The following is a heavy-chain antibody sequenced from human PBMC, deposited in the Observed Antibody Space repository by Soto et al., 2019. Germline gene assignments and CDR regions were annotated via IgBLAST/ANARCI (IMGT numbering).Heavy chain of an antibody. J-gene: IGHJ4*02. V-gene: IGHV3-30*03. CDR1: GFTFSTYT. Sequence: PGGSLRLSCASSGFTFSTYTMNWVRQVPGKGLEWMSFISHDGSNTYYAESVRGRFTISRDNSNNTLYLRMNSLRVEDTAVYFCARTDYSTTLYYFDAWGQGTLVTVSS. CDR3: ARTDYSTTLYYFDA. CDR2: ISHDGSNT. D-gene: IGHD4-4*01.